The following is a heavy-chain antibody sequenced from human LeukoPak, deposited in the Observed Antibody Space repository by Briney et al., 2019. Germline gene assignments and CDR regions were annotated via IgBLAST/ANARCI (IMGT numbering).Heavy chain of an antibody. Sequence: GGSLRLSCAASGFTFNNYAMNWVRQAPGKGLEWVSVVGGGETYYTDSVKGRFTISRDSSKNTVSLEMNSLRPEDTAVYYCAKDAWSGNGIYDPFDIWGQGTMVTVSS. V-gene: IGHV3-23*01. CDR1: GFTFNNYA. CDR3: AKDAWSGNGIYDPFDI. CDR2: VGGGET. D-gene: IGHD2-8*01. J-gene: IGHJ3*02.